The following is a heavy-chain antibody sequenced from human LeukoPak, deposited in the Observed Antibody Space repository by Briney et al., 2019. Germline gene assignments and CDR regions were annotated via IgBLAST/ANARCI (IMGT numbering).Heavy chain of an antibody. CDR3: ARDPYYDILTGYYINMDV. J-gene: IGHJ6*03. CDR1: GYTFTNYG. Sequence: ASVKVSCKASGYTFTNYGISWVRQAPGQGLECMGWISAYNGNTNYAQRFQGRVTMTTDTSTSTAYMELRSLRSDDTAVYYCARDPYYDILTGYYINMDVWGKGTTVTVSS. V-gene: IGHV1-18*01. CDR2: ISAYNGNT. D-gene: IGHD3-9*01.